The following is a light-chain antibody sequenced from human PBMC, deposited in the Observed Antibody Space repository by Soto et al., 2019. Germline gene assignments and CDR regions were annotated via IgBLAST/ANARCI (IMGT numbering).Light chain of an antibody. V-gene: IGKV3-20*01. Sequence: EVVLTQSPGTLSLSRGERSTRACRSRERIYSAYLGWYQQKPGQAPRLLIYGTSSRATGIPDRFSGSGSGTDFTLTISRLEPEDFAVYYCQQYGNSPITFGQGTRLEIK. CDR2: GTS. CDR3: QQYGNSPIT. J-gene: IGKJ5*01. CDR1: ERIYSAY.